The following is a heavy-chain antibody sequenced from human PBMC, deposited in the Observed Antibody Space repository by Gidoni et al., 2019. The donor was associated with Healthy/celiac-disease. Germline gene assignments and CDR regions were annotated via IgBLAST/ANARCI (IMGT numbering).Heavy chain of an antibody. V-gene: IGHV5-51*01. Sequence: EVQLVQSGAEVKKPGESLKISCKGSGYSFPSYWIGWVRQMPGKGLEWMGIIYPGDSDTRYSPSFQGQVTISADKSISTAYLQWSSLKASDTAMYYCARATYGDYYYYGMDVWGQGTTVTVSS. CDR3: ARATYGDYYYYGMDV. J-gene: IGHJ6*02. CDR2: IYPGDSDT. D-gene: IGHD4-17*01. CDR1: GYSFPSYW.